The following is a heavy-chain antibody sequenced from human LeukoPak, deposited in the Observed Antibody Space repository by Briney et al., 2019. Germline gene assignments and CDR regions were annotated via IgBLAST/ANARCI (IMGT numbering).Heavy chain of an antibody. CDR2: ISAHDGNT. V-gene: IGHV1-18*01. D-gene: IGHD1-26*01. CDR1: GYSFSSHG. Sequence: ASVEVSCKGSGYSFSSHGVDWVRQAPGRGLEWMGWISAHDGNTKYAQKLQGRVTMTTDTSTNTAYMELRSLRSDDTAVYYCARGFMGVTSHFDYWGQGTLVTVSS. CDR3: ARGFMGVTSHFDY. J-gene: IGHJ4*02.